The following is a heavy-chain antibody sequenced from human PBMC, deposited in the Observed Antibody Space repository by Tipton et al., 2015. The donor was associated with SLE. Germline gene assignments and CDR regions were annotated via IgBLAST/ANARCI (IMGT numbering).Heavy chain of an antibody. J-gene: IGHJ5*02. CDR2: IYYSGST. Sequence: TLSLTCTVSGGSISSHYWSWIRQPPGKGLEWIGYIYYSGSTNYNPSLKSRVTISLDTSKNQFSLKLSSVTAADTAVYYCARGGGFDPWGQGTLVTVSS. V-gene: IGHV4-59*11. CDR1: GGSISSHY. D-gene: IGHD3-16*01. CDR3: ARGGGFDP.